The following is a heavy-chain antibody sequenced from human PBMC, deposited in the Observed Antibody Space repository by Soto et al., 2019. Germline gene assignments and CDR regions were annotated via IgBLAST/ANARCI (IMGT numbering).Heavy chain of an antibody. CDR3: ARISPGIAAADGYGMDV. CDR1: GGSISSYY. V-gene: IGHV4-59*01. J-gene: IGHJ6*02. Sequence: SETLSLTXTVSGGSISSYYWSWIRQPPGKGLEWIGYIYYSGSTNSNPSLKSRVTISVDTSKNQFSLKLSSVTAADTAVYYCARISPGIAAADGYGMDVWGQGTTVTVSS. D-gene: IGHD6-13*01. CDR2: IYYSGST.